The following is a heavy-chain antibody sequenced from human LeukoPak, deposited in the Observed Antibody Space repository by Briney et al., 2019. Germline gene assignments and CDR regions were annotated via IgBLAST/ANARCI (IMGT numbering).Heavy chain of an antibody. Sequence: GGSLRLSCAASGFTFTDYYMSWIRQAPGKGLEWISYISDSGGTIHYADSVKGRFTISRDNAKNSLYLQTNRLRAEDTAVYYCARGAGPQFDPWGQGTLVTVSS. V-gene: IGHV3-11*01. CDR1: GFTFTDYY. CDR3: ARGAGPQFDP. J-gene: IGHJ5*02. CDR2: ISDSGGTI.